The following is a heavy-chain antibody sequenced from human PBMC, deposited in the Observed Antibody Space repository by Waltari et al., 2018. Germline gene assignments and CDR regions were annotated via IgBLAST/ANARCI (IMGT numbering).Heavy chain of an antibody. Sequence: QVQLQESGPGLVKPSQTLSLTCTVSGGSISSGSYYWSWIRPPAGKGLEWIGRIYTSGSTNYNPSLKSRVTISVDTSKNQFSLKLSSVTAADTAVYYCARVCSSTSCYIRGENWFDPWGQGTLVTVSS. D-gene: IGHD2-2*02. J-gene: IGHJ5*02. CDR3: ARVCSSTSCYIRGENWFDP. V-gene: IGHV4-61*02. CDR1: GGSISSGSYY. CDR2: IYTSGST.